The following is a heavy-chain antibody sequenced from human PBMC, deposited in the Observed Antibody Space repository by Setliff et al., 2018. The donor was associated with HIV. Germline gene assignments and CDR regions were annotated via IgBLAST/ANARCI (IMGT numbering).Heavy chain of an antibody. Sequence: PSETLSLTCYVSGGSISSRDSSWTWIRQPPGKGLEWIAHIYSSGSPYYNPSLKSRLVISVDTSQNQFSLKLSSVTAADTAVYYCARRSGWSEDYWGQGTLVTVSS. D-gene: IGHD6-19*01. V-gene: IGHV4-30-4*01. J-gene: IGHJ4*02. CDR2: IYSSGSP. CDR3: ARRSGWSEDY. CDR1: GGSISSRDSS.